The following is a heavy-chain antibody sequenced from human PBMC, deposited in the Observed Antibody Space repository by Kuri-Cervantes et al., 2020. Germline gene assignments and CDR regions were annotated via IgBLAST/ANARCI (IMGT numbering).Heavy chain of an antibody. CDR3: ARGREVGTAMAFDS. J-gene: IGHJ4*02. Sequence: GGSLRLSCAASGFTFSSYGMHWVRQAPGKGPEWVAFIRYDGSNKYYADSVKGRFTISGHNSKNTLDLQMNNLRIEDTAVYYCARGREVGTAMAFDSWGQGTLVTVSS. CDR1: GFTFSSYG. V-gene: IGHV3-30*02. CDR2: IRYDGSNK. D-gene: IGHD5-18*01.